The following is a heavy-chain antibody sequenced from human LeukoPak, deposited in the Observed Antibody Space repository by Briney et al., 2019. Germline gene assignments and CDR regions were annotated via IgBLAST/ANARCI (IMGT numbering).Heavy chain of an antibody. CDR1: GFTFSSYG. V-gene: IGHV3-30*18. J-gene: IGHJ6*02. CDR2: ISYDGSNK. Sequence: PSGRSLGLSCAASGFTFSSYGMHWVRQAPGKGLEWVAVISYDGSNKYYADSVKGRSTISRDNSKNTLYLQMNSLRAEDTAVYYCAKRGPSDYFYGMDVWGQGTTVTVSS. D-gene: IGHD2-2*01. CDR3: AKRGPSDYFYGMDV.